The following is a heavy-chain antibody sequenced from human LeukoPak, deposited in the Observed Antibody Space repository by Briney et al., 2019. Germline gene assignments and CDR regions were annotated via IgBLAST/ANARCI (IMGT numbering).Heavy chain of an antibody. CDR2: IYYSGST. CDR1: GGSISSYY. CDR3: ATTPDRTDDAFDI. V-gene: IGHV4-59*01. J-gene: IGHJ3*02. Sequence: SETLSLTCTVSGGSISSYYWSWIRQPPGKGLEWIGYIYYSGSTNYNPSLKSRVTISVDTSKNQFSLKLSSVTAADTAVYYCATTPDRTDDAFDIWGQGTMVTVSS.